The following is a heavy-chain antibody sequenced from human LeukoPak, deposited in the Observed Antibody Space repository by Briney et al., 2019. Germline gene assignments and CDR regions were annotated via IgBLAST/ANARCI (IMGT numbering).Heavy chain of an antibody. V-gene: IGHV4-59*12. CDR3: AREVAGLPSSSSWRNFDY. CDR1: GGSISSYY. D-gene: IGHD6-13*01. J-gene: IGHJ4*02. Sequence: KSSETLSLTCTVSGGSISSYYWSWIRQPPGKGLEWIGYIYYSGSTNYNPSLKSRVTISVDTSKDQFSLKLSSVTAADTAVYYCAREVAGLPSSSSWRNFDYWGQGTLVTVSS. CDR2: IYYSGST.